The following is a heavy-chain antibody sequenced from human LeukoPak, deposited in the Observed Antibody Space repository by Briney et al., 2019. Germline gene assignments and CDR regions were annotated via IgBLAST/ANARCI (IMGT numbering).Heavy chain of an antibody. CDR3: ARDEGPSRDGYQP. CDR1: GYTFTGYY. CDR2: INPNSGGT. D-gene: IGHD5-24*01. V-gene: IGHV1-2*02. Sequence: GASVKVSCKASGYTFTGYYMHWVRQAPGQGLEWMGWINPNSGGTNYAQKFQGRVTMTRDTSISTAYMELSRLRSDDTAVYYCARDEGPSRDGYQPWGQGTLVTVSS. J-gene: IGHJ4*02.